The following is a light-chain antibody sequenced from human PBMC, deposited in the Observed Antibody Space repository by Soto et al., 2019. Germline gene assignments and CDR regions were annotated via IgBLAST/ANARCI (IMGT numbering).Light chain of an antibody. CDR2: DAS. CDR3: QQYNSYLYT. J-gene: IGKJ2*01. CDR1: QSISSW. Sequence: DIQMTQSPSTLSVSVGDRVTITCRASQSISSWLAWYQQKPGKAPKVLIYDASSLESGVPSRFSGSGSGTEFTLTISSLQPDDFATYYCQQYNSYLYTFGQGTKLEIK. V-gene: IGKV1-5*01.